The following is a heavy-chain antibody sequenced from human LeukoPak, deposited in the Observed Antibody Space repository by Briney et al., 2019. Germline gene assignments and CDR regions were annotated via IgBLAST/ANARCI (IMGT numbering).Heavy chain of an antibody. J-gene: IGHJ4*02. Sequence: GGSLRLSCAASGFTVSSNYMSWVRQAPGKGLEWVSVIYSGGSTYYADSVKGRFTISRDNSKNTLFLQMNSLRAEDTAVYYCARGYKYSTGWYYFDYWGQGTLVTVSS. CDR1: GFTVSSNY. V-gene: IGHV3-53*01. CDR3: ARGYKYSTGWYYFDY. D-gene: IGHD6-19*01. CDR2: IYSGGST.